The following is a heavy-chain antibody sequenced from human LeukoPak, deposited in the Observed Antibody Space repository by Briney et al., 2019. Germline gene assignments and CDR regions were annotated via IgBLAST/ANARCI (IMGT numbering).Heavy chain of an antibody. CDR1: GGSPSGYY. D-gene: IGHD2-2*01. Sequence: SETLSLTCAVYGGSPSGYYWSWIRHPPGKWREWNGEINHIGSTNYNPSLKSRVTISVDMSKNQFSLKLSSVTAADTAVYYCARASHGYCSSTSCSRRAFDIWGQGTMVTVSS. J-gene: IGHJ3*02. CDR2: INHIGST. CDR3: ARASHGYCSSTSCSRRAFDI. V-gene: IGHV4-34*01.